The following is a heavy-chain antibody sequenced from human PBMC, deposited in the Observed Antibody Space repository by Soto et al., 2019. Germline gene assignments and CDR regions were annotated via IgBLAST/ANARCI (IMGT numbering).Heavy chain of an antibody. D-gene: IGHD3-10*01. CDR3: ATGRVYFGSEY. CDR1: GGSITSYY. V-gene: IGHV4-59*01. Sequence: QVQLQESGPGLVKPLETLSLTCTVPGGSITSYYWSWVRQPPGKGLEWIGYIYYNGNINYNPSLKSRLTISLDTSKNQFSLRLSSVTAADTAVYYCATGRVYFGSEYWGQGPLVTVSS. CDR2: IYYNGNI. J-gene: IGHJ4*02.